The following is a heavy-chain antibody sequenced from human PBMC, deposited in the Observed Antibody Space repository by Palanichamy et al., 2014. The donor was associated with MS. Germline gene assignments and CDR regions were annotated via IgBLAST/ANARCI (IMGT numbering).Heavy chain of an antibody. Sequence: QVQLQQSGPGLVKPSQTLSLTCAISGDNVSSNSAAWNWIRQSPSRGLEWLGRTYYRSKWYNDYALSVKSRITINPDTSKNQFSLQLSSVTPEDTAVYYCARAPVDYSSSSPVFDYWSQGTLVTVSS. CDR2: TYYRSKWYN. J-gene: IGHJ4*02. V-gene: IGHV6-1*01. D-gene: IGHD6-6*01. CDR1: GDNVSSNSAA. CDR3: ARAPVDYSSSSPVFDY.